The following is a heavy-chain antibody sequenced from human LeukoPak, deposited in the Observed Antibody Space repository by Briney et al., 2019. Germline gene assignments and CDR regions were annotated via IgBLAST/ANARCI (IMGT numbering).Heavy chain of an antibody. CDR3: ARDQEGFDY. CDR1: GYTFTSYY. CDR2: IYPRDGST. J-gene: IGHJ4*02. V-gene: IGHV1-46*01. Sequence: EASVEVSCKASGYTFTSYYMHWVRQAPGQGLEWMGMIYPRDGSTSYAQKFQGRVTVTRDTSTSTVHMELSGLRSEDTAVYYCARDQEGFDYWGQGTLVTVSS.